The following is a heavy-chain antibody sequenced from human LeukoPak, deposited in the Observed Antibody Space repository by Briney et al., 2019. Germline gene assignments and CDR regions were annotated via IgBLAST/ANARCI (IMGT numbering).Heavy chain of an antibody. J-gene: IGHJ6*03. V-gene: IGHV2-5*01. D-gene: IGHD3-10*01. Sequence: GPTLVKPTQTLTLSCTFPGFSLSTSGVGVGWIRQPPGKALEWLALIYWNDDKRYSPSLKSRPTITKDTSKNQGVLTMTNMDPVDTATYYYAHRGWNYGSGIYYYMDVWGKGTTVTVSS. CDR1: GFSLSTSGVG. CDR3: AHRGWNYGSGIYYYMDV. CDR2: IYWNDDK.